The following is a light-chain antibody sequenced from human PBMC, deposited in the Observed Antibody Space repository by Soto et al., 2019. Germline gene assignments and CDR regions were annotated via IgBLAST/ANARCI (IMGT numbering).Light chain of an antibody. CDR3: QQYNTYST. CDR2: DAS. CDR1: QSISTF. Sequence: DIQMTQSPSTLSASAGDTVTITCRASQSISTFLAWYQQKPGKAPKLLIFDASSLKSGVPSRFSGSGSGTEFTLTISSLQPDDFATYYCQQYNTYSTFGQGTRLEI. V-gene: IGKV1-5*01. J-gene: IGKJ5*01.